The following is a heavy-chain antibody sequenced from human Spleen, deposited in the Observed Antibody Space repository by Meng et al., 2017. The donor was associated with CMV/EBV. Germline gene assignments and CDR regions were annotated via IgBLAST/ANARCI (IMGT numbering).Heavy chain of an antibody. V-gene: IGHV3-49*04. CDR2: IRRKAYGGTT. Sequence: GGSLRLSCAASGFTFADYAMNWVRQAPGRGLEWVGSIRRKAYGGTTEYAASVKGRFTISRDDSKSIAYLQMNSLKTEDTAVYYRTRGLPTRLAARRGMDYWGQGTLVTVSS. CDR1: GFTFADYA. J-gene: IGHJ4*02. D-gene: IGHD6-6*01. CDR3: TRGLPTRLAARRGMDY.